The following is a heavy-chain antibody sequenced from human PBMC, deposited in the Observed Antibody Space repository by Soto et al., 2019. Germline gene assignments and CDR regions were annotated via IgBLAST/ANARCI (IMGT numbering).Heavy chain of an antibody. CDR2: IYGGGTT. CDR1: GFAGSSKY. CDR3: VQTTGWPGFDF. D-gene: IGHD6-19*01. V-gene: IGHV3-53*01. Sequence: EVQLVESGGGLIQPGGSLRLSCAAAGFAGSSKYMTWVRQAPGKGLEWVSVIYGGGTTYYADSVKGRFTISRDTSKNTLYLQMNSLRAEDTAVYSCVQTTGWPGFDFWGQGTLVTVSS. J-gene: IGHJ4*02.